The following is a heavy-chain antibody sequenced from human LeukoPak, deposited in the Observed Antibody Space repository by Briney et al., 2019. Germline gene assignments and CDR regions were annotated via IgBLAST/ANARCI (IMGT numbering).Heavy chain of an antibody. V-gene: IGHV1-69*04. CDR1: GGTFSSYA. CDR2: IIPILGIA. D-gene: IGHD3-10*01. J-gene: IGHJ4*02. CDR3: ARDPNYYGSGSYYNVGFFVL. Sequence: SVKVSCKASGGTFSSYAISWVRQAPGQGLEWMGRIIPILGIANYAQKFQGRVTITADKSTSTAYMELSSLRSEDTAVYYCARDPNYYGSGSYYNVGFFVLWGQGTLVTVSS.